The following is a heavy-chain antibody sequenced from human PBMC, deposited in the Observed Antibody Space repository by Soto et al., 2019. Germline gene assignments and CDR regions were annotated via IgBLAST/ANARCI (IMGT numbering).Heavy chain of an antibody. Sequence: PSETLSLTCTVSGGSINRDGHSCGWVRQSPGKGLKWIGYSYHGGTSYYNPSLQSRVTISVDRSKAQFYLTLTSVTAADTAVYFCARARYYGWCFYLWGLGTPVTVSS. CDR2: SYHGGTS. J-gene: IGHJ5*02. CDR1: GGSINRDGHS. D-gene: IGHD3-9*01. V-gene: IGHV4-30-2*06. CDR3: ARARYYGWCFYL.